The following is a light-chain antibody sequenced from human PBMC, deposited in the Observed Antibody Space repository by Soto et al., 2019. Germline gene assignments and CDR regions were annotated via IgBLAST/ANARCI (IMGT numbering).Light chain of an antibody. CDR1: SSDVGGYNY. J-gene: IGLJ2*01. CDR3: SSYAGSNRGV. CDR2: EVS. V-gene: IGLV2-8*01. Sequence: QSALTQPPSASGSPGQSVTISCTATSSDVGGYNYVSWYQQHPGKAPKLMIYEVSKRPSGVPDRFSGSKSGNTSALTVSGLQAEDEADYYCSSYAGSNRGVFGGGTKLAVL.